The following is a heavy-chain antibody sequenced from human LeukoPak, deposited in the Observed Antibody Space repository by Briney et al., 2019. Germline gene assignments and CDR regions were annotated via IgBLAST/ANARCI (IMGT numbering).Heavy chain of an antibody. CDR3: ARVTPGPYYYSMDV. V-gene: IGHV4-59*01. D-gene: IGHD5-18*01. Sequence: SETLSLTCTVSGGSISSYYWSWIRQPPGKGLEWIGYIYYSGSTNYNPSLKSRVTISVDTSKNQFSLKLSSVTAADTAVYYCARVTPGPYYYSMDVWGQGTTVTVSS. CDR2: IYYSGST. J-gene: IGHJ6*02. CDR1: GGSISSYY.